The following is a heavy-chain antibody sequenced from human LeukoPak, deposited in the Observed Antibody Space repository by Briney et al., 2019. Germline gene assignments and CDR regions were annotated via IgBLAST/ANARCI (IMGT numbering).Heavy chain of an antibody. CDR3: ARGSVDYGGNTRVTEFDY. CDR2: IIPIFGTA. CDR1: GGTFSSYA. Sequence: SVKVSCKASGGTFSSYAISWVRQAPGQGLEWMGGIIPIFGTANYAQKFQGRVTITADESTSTAYIELSSLRSEDTAVYYCARGSVDYGGNTRVTEFDYWGQGTLVTVSS. V-gene: IGHV1-69*13. D-gene: IGHD4-23*01. J-gene: IGHJ4*02.